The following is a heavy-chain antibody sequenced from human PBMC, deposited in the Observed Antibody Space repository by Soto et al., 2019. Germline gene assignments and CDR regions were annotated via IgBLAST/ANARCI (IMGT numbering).Heavy chain of an antibody. CDR3: ARDYGSGSYPYYYFDY. Sequence: ASVKVSCKASGYTFTSYYMHWVRQAPGQGLEWMGIINPSGGSTSYAQKFQGRVTMTRDTSTSTVYMELSSLRSEDTAVYYCARDYGSGSYPYYYFDYWGQGTLVTVPQ. CDR1: GYTFTSYY. D-gene: IGHD3-10*01. CDR2: INPSGGST. J-gene: IGHJ4*02. V-gene: IGHV1-46*03.